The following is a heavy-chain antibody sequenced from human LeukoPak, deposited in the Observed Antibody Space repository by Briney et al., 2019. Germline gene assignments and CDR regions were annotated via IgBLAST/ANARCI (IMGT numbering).Heavy chain of an antibody. CDR1: GYTFTSYD. Sequence: GASVKVSCKASGYTFTSYDINWVRQATGQGLEWMGWMNPNSGNTGYAKKFQGRVTMTRDTSISTAYMELSSLRSEDTAVYYCARVHGGYNYENWFEPWGQGTLVTVSS. CDR3: ARVHGGYNYENWFEP. V-gene: IGHV1-8*01. CDR2: MNPNSGNT. J-gene: IGHJ5*02. D-gene: IGHD5-18*01.